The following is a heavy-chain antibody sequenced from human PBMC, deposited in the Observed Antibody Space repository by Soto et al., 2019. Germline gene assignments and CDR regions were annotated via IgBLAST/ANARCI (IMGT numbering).Heavy chain of an antibody. Sequence: KPSETLSLTCSVSGGSVSSESYYWSWIRQTPGEGLEWIGNVENSGSTKYNPSLKSRVTISVDTSKNQFSLKLSSVTGADTAVYYCARERGDSHWIDPWGQGTLVTVSS. CDR3: ARERGDSHWIDP. J-gene: IGHJ5*02. V-gene: IGHV4-61*01. D-gene: IGHD2-21*01. CDR2: VENSGST. CDR1: GGSVSSESYY.